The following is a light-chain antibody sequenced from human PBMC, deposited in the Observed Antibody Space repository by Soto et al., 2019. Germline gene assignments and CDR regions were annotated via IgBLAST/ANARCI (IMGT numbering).Light chain of an antibody. CDR3: AAWDDRLNGYV. CDR1: SSNIGSNT. Sequence: QSVLTQPPSASGTPGQRVTISCSGSSSNIGSNTVNWYQQLPGTAPKLLIYSNNQRPSGVPDRFSGSKSGTSASLAISGLQSEDEADYYCAAWDDRLNGYVFATGPKVTV. CDR2: SNN. V-gene: IGLV1-44*01. J-gene: IGLJ1*01.